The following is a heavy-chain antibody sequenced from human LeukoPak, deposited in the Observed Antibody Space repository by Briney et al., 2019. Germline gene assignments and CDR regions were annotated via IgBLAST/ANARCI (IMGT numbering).Heavy chain of an antibody. J-gene: IGHJ4*02. V-gene: IGHV3-23*01. CDR1: GFTFKKYD. CDR2: IRASGGAT. CDR3: ALLGSTLLWRIDY. Sequence: GGSLRLSCAASGFTFKKYDVTWVRQAPGKGLEWVSVIRASGGATYYADSVKGRFNISRDNSENTLYLLMNSLRGEDTAIYYCALLGSTLLWRIDYWGQGTLVTVSS. D-gene: IGHD3-10*01.